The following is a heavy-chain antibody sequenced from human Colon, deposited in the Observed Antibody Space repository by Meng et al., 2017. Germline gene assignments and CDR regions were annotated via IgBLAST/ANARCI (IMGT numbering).Heavy chain of an antibody. D-gene: IGHD2-2*01. V-gene: IGHV1-18*01. J-gene: IGHJ4*02. CDR3: ARTGCSSSSCYDY. CDR1: GYTFTNYG. CDR2: ISAYNGNT. Sequence: QLVESVGEVNKPVASVKVSCKSSGYTFTNYGITWVRQAPGQGLEWMGWISAYNGNTNYAQTLQGRVTMTTDTSTSKAYMELGSLRSDDTAVYYCARTGCSSSSCYDYWGQGTLVTVSS.